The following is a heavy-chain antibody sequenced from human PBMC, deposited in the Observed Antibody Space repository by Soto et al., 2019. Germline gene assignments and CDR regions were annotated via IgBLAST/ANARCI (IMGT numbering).Heavy chain of an antibody. CDR2: ISGSGGST. CDR1: GFTFSSYA. D-gene: IGHD2-15*01. Sequence: LRLSCAASGFTFSSYAMSWVRQAPGKGLEWVSAISGSGGSTYYADSVKGRFTISRDNSKNTLYLQMNSLRAEDTAVYYCAKDLVVVVVAATPRVPDYWGQGTLVTVSS. J-gene: IGHJ4*02. V-gene: IGHV3-23*01. CDR3: AKDLVVVVVAATPRVPDY.